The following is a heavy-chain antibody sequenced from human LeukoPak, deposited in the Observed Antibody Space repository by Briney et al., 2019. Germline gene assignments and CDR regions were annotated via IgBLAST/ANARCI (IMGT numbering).Heavy chain of an antibody. CDR3: ARQVDYSNYGFDY. CDR1: GFTFSSYE. Sequence: PGGSLRLSCAASGFTFSSYEMNWVRQAPGKGLEWVANIKQDGSEKYYVDSVEGRFTISRDNAKNPLYLQMNSLRAEDTAVYYCARQVDYSNYGFDYWGQGTLVTVSS. V-gene: IGHV3-7*01. D-gene: IGHD4-11*01. J-gene: IGHJ4*02. CDR2: IKQDGSEK.